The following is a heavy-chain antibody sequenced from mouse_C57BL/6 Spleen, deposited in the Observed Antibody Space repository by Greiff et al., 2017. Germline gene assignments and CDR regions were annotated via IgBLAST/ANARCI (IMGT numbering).Heavy chain of an antibody. Sequence: VQLQQSGAELVKPGASVKISCKASGYAFSSYWMNWVKQRPGKGLEWIGQIYPGDGDTNYNGKFKGKATLTADKSSSTAYMQLSSLTSEDSAVYFCARLDYGSSSWYFDVWGTGTTVTVSS. V-gene: IGHV1-80*01. CDR1: GYAFSSYW. D-gene: IGHD1-1*01. J-gene: IGHJ1*03. CDR3: ARLDYGSSSWYFDV. CDR2: IYPGDGDT.